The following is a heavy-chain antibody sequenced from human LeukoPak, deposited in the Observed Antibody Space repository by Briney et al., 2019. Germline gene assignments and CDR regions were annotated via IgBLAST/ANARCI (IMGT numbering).Heavy chain of an antibody. J-gene: IGHJ4*02. CDR2: IIPILGIA. V-gene: IGHV1-69*04. CDR1: GGTFSSYA. CDR3: ASQHTREGVIY. Sequence: SVKVSCKASGGTFSSYAISWVRQAPGQGLEWMGRIIPILGIANYAQKFQGRATITADKSTSTAYVELSSLRSEDTAVYYCASQHTREGVIYWGQGTLVTVSS. D-gene: IGHD3-10*01.